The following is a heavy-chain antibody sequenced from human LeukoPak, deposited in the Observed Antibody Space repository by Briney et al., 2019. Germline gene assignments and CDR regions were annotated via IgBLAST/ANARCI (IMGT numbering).Heavy chain of an antibody. J-gene: IGHJ4*02. CDR2: IKQDGSEK. Sequence: PGGSLRLSCAASGFTFSSYWMSWVRQAPGKGLEWVANIKQDGSEKYYVDSVKGRFTISRDNAKNSLYLQMNSLRAEDTAVYYCARVDQVPAARADYWGQGTLVTVSS. CDR3: ARVDQVPAARADY. D-gene: IGHD2-2*01. CDR1: GFTFSSYW. V-gene: IGHV3-7*01.